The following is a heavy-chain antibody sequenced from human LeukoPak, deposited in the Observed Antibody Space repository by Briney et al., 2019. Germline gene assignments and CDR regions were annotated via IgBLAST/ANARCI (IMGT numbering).Heavy chain of an antibody. CDR2: IKQDGSEK. V-gene: IGHV3-7*01. J-gene: IGHJ4*02. CDR3: ARDTRGGYYDFWSGYPPPPYY. CDR1: GFTFSSYW. Sequence: GGSLRLSCAASGFTFSSYWMSWVRQAPGKGLEWVANIKQDGSEKYYVDSVKGRFTIPRDNAKNSLYLQMNSLRAEDTAVYYCARDTRGGYYDFWSGYPPPPYYWGQGTLVTVSS. D-gene: IGHD3-3*01.